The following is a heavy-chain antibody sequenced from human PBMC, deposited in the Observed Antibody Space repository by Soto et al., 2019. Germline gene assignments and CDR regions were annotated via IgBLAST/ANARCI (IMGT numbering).Heavy chain of an antibody. Sequence: ASVKVSCKASGYTFTGYYMHWVRQAPGQGLEWMGWINPNSGGTNYAQKFQGWVTMTRDTSISTAYMELSRLRSDDTAVYYCARDPIVPHRRAAGIDHYGMDVWGQGTTVTVS. CDR1: GYTFTGYY. D-gene: IGHD6-13*01. V-gene: IGHV1-2*04. CDR2: INPNSGGT. CDR3: ARDPIVPHRRAAGIDHYGMDV. J-gene: IGHJ6*02.